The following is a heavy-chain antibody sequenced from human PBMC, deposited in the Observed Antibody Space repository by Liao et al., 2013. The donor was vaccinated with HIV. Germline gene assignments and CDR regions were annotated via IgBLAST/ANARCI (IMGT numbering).Heavy chain of an antibody. J-gene: IGHJ4*02. Sequence: QVQVQQWGAGLVKPSETLSLICGVYGGSFSGYYWSWIRQSPRKGDWSGLGKVNDSGRTKYNPSLESRVTISVDTSKNQFSLNLTSVTAADTALYYCARGRLITVFGVRDFLYYWGQGRLVTVSS. CDR3: ARGRLITVFGVRDFLYY. V-gene: IGHV4-34*02. CDR1: GGSFSGYY. D-gene: IGHD3-3*01. CDR2: VNDSGRT.